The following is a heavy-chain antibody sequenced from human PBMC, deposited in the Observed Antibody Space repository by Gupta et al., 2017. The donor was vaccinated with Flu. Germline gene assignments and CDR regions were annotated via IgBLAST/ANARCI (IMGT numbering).Heavy chain of an antibody. CDR3: AGRGGTRISSFDS. V-gene: IGHV3-23*01. CDR1: GFTFSDYA. CDR2: INHNAQST. Sequence: EVQLLESGGGLVQPGGSLRLSGAASGFTFSDYAMNWVRQAPGKGLEWVSIINHNAQSTRVSYVEKGRFTISRDESNAKLYLQMKKRSVEDTDVYEGAGRGGTRISSFDSWGQGTLVTISS. J-gene: IGHJ4*02. D-gene: IGHD1-1*01.